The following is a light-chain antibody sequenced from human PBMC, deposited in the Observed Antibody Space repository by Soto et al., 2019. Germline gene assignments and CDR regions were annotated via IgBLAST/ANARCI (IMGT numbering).Light chain of an antibody. J-gene: IGKJ3*01. Sequence: DIQMTQSPSSLSASVGDRVTITCRASQGIGNYLAWYQQRPGKVPKLLILAASTLASGVPSRFSGSGSGTDFTLTITNLQPDDVANYYCQKYNIVPRTFGPGTIVDL. CDR3: QKYNIVPRT. V-gene: IGKV1-27*01. CDR2: AAS. CDR1: QGIGNY.